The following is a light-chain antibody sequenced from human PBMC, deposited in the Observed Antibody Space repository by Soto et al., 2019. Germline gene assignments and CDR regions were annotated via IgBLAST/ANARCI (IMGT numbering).Light chain of an antibody. CDR1: QSIDTW. V-gene: IGKV1-5*03. CDR3: QQYHINSRT. CDR2: NAS. Sequence: DIQMTQSPSTLSASVGDRVTITCRASQSIDTWLAWYQQRPGKPPKLLIYNASTLESGVPSRFSGSGSGTDFTLTISSLQPDDFATYYCQQYHINSRTFGQGTKVDIK. J-gene: IGKJ1*01.